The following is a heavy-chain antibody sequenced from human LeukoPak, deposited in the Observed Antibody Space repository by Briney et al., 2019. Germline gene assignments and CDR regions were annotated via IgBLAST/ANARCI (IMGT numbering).Heavy chain of an antibody. J-gene: IGHJ6*02. D-gene: IGHD1-26*01. CDR3: ASLSDYYVNYYYYGMDV. V-gene: IGHV3-21*04. CDR2: ISSSSSYI. Sequence: PGGSLRLSCAASGFTFSSYSMNWVRQAPGKGLEWVSSISSSSSYIYYADSVKGRFTISRDNSKNTLYLQMNSLRAEDTAVYYCASLSDYYVNYYYYGMDVWGQGTTVTVSS. CDR1: GFTFSSYS.